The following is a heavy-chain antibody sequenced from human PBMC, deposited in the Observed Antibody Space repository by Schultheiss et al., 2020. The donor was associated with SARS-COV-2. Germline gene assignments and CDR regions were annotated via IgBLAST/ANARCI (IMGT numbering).Heavy chain of an antibody. CDR1: GFSLSTSGVG. D-gene: IGHD6-13*01. Sequence: SGPTLVKPTQTLTLTCTFSGFSLSTSGVGVGWIRQPPGKALEWLALIYWDDDKRYSPSLQSRLTITKDTSKNQVVLTMTNMDPVDTATYYCARIRWIRVDSSWDGMDVWGQGTTVTVSS. V-gene: IGHV2-5*02. CDR3: ARIRWIRVDSSWDGMDV. CDR2: IYWDDDK. J-gene: IGHJ6*02.